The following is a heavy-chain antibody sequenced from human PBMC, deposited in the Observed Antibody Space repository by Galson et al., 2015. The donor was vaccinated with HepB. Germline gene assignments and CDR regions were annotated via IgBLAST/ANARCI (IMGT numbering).Heavy chain of an antibody. CDR1: GFLFRHHA. CDR2: INGRGSTR. D-gene: IGHD3-16*01. V-gene: IGHV3-23*01. CDR3: VKEGAWFGGDWFDP. Sequence: SLRLSCAGSGFLFRHHAMAWIRQAPGKGLEWVSGINGRGSTRSYSDAVKGRFSLSRDNSKDTFFLQMDNLRPEDTAVYYCVKEGAWFGGDWFDPWGQGALVTVS. J-gene: IGHJ5*02.